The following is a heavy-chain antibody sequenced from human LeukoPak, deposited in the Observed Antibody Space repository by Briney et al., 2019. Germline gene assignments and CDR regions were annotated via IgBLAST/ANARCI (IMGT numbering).Heavy chain of an antibody. CDR3: AKGANWNGLYYLDY. J-gene: IGHJ4*02. CDR2: IRYDGSNK. CDR1: GFTFSSYG. D-gene: IGHD1-20*01. Sequence: PGGSLRLSCAASGFTFSSYGMHWVRQAPGKGLEWVAFIRYDGSNKYYADSVKGRFTISRDSSKNTVYLQMNSLRAEDAAVYYCAKGANWNGLYYLDYWGQGTLVTVSS. V-gene: IGHV3-30*02.